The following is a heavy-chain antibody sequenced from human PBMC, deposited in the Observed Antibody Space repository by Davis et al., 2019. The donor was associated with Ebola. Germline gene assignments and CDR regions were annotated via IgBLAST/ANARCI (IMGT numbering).Heavy chain of an antibody. J-gene: IGHJ4*02. Sequence: PGGSLRLSCAASGFTFSGSAMHWVRQASGKGLEWVGRIRSKANSYATAYAASVKGRFTISRDDSKNTAYLQMNSLKTEDTAVYYCTRLSIKIERGRIKLEEDYWGQGTLVTVSS. D-gene: IGHD2-15*01. V-gene: IGHV3-73*01. CDR1: GFTFSGSA. CDR3: TRLSIKIERGRIKLEEDY. CDR2: IRSKANSYAT.